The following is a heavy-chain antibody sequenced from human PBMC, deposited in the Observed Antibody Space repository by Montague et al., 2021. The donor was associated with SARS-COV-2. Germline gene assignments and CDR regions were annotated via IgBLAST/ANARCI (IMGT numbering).Heavy chain of an antibody. Sequence: TLSLTCTVSGGPISSGSYYWSWIRQPAGKGLEWIGRIYTSGSTNYNPSLKSRVTISVDASKNQFSLKLSSVTAADTAVYYCAREVYQLPNTYYYYYGMDVWGQGTTVTVSS. D-gene: IGHD2-2*01. CDR3: AREVYQLPNTYYYYYGMDV. V-gene: IGHV4-61*02. CDR1: GGPISSGSYY. J-gene: IGHJ6*02. CDR2: IYTSGST.